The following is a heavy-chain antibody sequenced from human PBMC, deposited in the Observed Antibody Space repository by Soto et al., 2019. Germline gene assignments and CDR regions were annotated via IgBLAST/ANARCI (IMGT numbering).Heavy chain of an antibody. J-gene: IGHJ4*02. D-gene: IGHD5-12*01. CDR1: GYTFRSYA. CDR2: IHGGNSNT. Sequence: QVQLVQSGAEVKKPGASVKISCKASGYTFRSYAIHWVRQAPGQGLEWMGWIHGGNSNTKHSQKFQGRVTIAWDTSATTTYMELSSLTSEDTAVYYCARPGYDAGFDYWGQGTLVTVSS. CDR3: ARPGYDAGFDY. V-gene: IGHV1-3*01.